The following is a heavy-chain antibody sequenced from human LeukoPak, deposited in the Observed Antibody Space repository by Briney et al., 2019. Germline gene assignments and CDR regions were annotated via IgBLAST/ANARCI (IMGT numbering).Heavy chain of an antibody. Sequence: GTSLRLSCVASGFTFTNYAMSWVRQAPGKGLEWVSAITGSDGTSHYADSVKGRFTISRDNSKNTLYLQVNSLRAEDTAVYYCAKWGDYDILSGYYVPDYWGQGTLVTVSS. CDR3: AKWGDYDILSGYYVPDY. J-gene: IGHJ4*02. CDR1: GFTFTNYA. D-gene: IGHD3-9*01. V-gene: IGHV3-23*01. CDR2: ITGSDGTS.